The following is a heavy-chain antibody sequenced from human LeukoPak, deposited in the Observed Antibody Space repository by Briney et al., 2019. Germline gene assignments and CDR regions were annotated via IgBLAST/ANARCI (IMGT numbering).Heavy chain of an antibody. CDR2: ISSSSSYI. Sequence: GGSLRLSCAASGFTFSSYSMNWVRQAPGKGLEWVSSISSSSSYIYYADSVKGRFTISRDNAKNSLYLQMNSLRAEDTAVYYCASQYAYSGSYHDAFDIWGQGTMVTASS. CDR1: GFTFSSYS. J-gene: IGHJ3*02. CDR3: ASQYAYSGSYHDAFDI. D-gene: IGHD1-26*01. V-gene: IGHV3-21*01.